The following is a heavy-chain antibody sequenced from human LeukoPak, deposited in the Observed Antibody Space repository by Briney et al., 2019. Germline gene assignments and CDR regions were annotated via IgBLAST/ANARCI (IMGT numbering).Heavy chain of an antibody. CDR3: ARDRNDYGDYVID. V-gene: IGHV4-34*01. CDR1: GGSFSGYY. Sequence: PSETLSLTCAVNGGSFSGYYWSWIRQPPGKGLEWIGEINHSGSTNYNPSLKSRVTISVDTSKNQFSLKLSSVTAADTAVYYCARDRNDYGDYVIDWGQGTLVTVSS. D-gene: IGHD4-17*01. CDR2: INHSGST. J-gene: IGHJ4*02.